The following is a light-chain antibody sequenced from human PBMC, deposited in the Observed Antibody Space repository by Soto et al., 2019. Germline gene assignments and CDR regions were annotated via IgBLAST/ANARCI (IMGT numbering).Light chain of an antibody. Sequence: TQSPATLSVAAGERATLSFRASQSVNNYLAWYQQKVGQAPRLLIYDASNRATGIPDRFSGSGSGTDFTLTISRLEPEDFAVYYCQQYGRSPVTFGQGTKVDIK. V-gene: IGKV3-20*01. J-gene: IGKJ1*01. CDR3: QQYGRSPVT. CDR1: QSVNNY. CDR2: DAS.